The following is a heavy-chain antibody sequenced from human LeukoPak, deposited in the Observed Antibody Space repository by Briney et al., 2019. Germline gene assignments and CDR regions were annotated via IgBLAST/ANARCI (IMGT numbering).Heavy chain of an antibody. CDR3: AKGRGSSWYWGYYGMDV. CDR2: ISYDGSNK. D-gene: IGHD6-13*01. V-gene: IGHV3-30*18. Sequence: SGGSLRLSCAASGFTFSSYGMHWVRQAPGKGLEWVAVISYDGSNKYYADSVKGRFTISRDNSKNTLYLQMNSLRAEDTAVYYCAKGRGSSWYWGYYGMDVWGQGTTVTVSS. CDR1: GFTFSSYG. J-gene: IGHJ6*02.